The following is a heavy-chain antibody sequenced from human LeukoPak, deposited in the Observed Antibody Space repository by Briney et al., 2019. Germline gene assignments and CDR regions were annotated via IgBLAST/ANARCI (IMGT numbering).Heavy chain of an antibody. D-gene: IGHD2-15*01. CDR2: INSDGSSI. V-gene: IGHV3-74*01. CDR1: GFTFSSHW. CDR3: ARDRAAPTWYFDL. J-gene: IGHJ2*01. Sequence: GGSLRLSCAASGFTFSSHWMHWVRQAPGKGLVWVSRINSDGSSISYADSVKGRFTISRDNAKNTLYLQMNSLRAEDTAVYYCARDRAAPTWYFDLWGRGTLVSVSS.